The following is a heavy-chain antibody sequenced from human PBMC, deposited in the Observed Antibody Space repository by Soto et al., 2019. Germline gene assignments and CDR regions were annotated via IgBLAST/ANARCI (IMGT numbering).Heavy chain of an antibody. D-gene: IGHD3-10*01. V-gene: IGHV4-59*01. CDR3: ARFRRNYFDD. Sequence: SETLSLTCTVSGDSMSPFYWSWIRQPPGKGLEWIRYIYHIGTTTYNPSLKSRVTISLDSSKNQFSLKLSSVTAADTAVYYCARFRRNYFDDWGQGTLVTVSS. J-gene: IGHJ4*02. CDR2: IYHIGTT. CDR1: GDSMSPFY.